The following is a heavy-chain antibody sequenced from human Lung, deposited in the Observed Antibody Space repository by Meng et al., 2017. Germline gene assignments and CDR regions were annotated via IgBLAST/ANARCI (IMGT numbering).Heavy chain of an antibody. D-gene: IGHD3-9*01. V-gene: IGHV1-18*01. CDR3: ARGGKYYDILTGYSYRNDAFDI. Sequence: ASVKVSCKASGYTFTSYGISWVRQAPGQGLEWMGWISAYNGNTNYAQKLQGRVTMTTDTSTSTAYMELRSLRSDDTAVYYCARGGKYYDILTGYSYRNDAFDIWGQGTMVT. CDR1: GYTFTSYG. CDR2: ISAYNGNT. J-gene: IGHJ3*02.